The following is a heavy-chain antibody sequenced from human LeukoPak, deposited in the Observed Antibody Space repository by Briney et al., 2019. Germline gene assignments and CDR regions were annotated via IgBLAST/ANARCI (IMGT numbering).Heavy chain of an antibody. J-gene: IGHJ4*02. D-gene: IGHD5-18*01. Sequence: GGSLRLSCAASGFTFSSYSLNWVRQAPGKGLEWVAYISTSVSYIYYVDSVKGRFTISRDNAKNSLYLEMNSLRAEDTAVYYCARDRRGYSYGPVEYWGQGTLVTVSS. CDR1: GFTFSSYS. V-gene: IGHV3-21*05. CDR2: ISTSVSYI. CDR3: ARDRRGYSYGPVEY.